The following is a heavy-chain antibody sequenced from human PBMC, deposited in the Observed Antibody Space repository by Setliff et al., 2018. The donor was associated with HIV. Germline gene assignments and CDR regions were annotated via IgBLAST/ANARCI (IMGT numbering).Heavy chain of an antibody. V-gene: IGHV4-34*01. D-gene: IGHD3-3*01. Sequence: SETLSLTCAVYGGSFSNYYWSWVRQAPGKGLEWIGEITHSGSATYNPSLKSRVTITLDTPNNQFFLTMESVTAADTAVYYCARGGDGHYDSWNPPHYYLDAWAKGTSVTVSS. CDR3: ARGGDGHYDSWNPPHYYLDA. CDR2: ITHSGSA. CDR1: GGSFSNYY. J-gene: IGHJ6*03.